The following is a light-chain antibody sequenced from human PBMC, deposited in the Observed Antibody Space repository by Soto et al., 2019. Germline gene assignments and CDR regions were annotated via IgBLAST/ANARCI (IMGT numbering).Light chain of an antibody. J-gene: IGKJ4*01. CDR3: QHFDNLPLT. CDR2: DAS. Sequence: DIQMTQSPSSLSASVGDRVTITCQASQDITNYLNWYQQKPGKAPKLLIYDASNLHTGVPSRFSGSGSGTDFTFTISSLQPEDIATYYCQHFDNLPLTFGGGTKVEIK. CDR1: QDITNY. V-gene: IGKV1-33*01.